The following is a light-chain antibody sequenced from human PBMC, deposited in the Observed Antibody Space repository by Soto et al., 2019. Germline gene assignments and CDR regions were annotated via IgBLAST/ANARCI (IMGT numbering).Light chain of an antibody. Sequence: AIQMPQSPSSLSASVGDRVAISCRASQDIRNTLAWYQQKPGEAPKLLIFAASNLQSGVPSRFSGSGSVTDFTLAITGLQPEDFATYYCLQYYNFSWTFGQGTKVDIK. V-gene: IGKV1-6*01. CDR2: AAS. CDR3: LQYYNFSWT. CDR1: QDIRNT. J-gene: IGKJ1*01.